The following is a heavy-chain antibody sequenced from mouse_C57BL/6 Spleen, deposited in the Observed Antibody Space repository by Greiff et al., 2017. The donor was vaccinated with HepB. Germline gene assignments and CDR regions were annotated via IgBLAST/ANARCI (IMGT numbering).Heavy chain of an antibody. V-gene: IGHV1-18*01. CDR1: GYTFTDYN. Sequence: EVQLQESGPELVKPGASVKIPCKASGYTFTDYNMDWVKQSHGKSLEWIGDINPNNGGTIYNQKFKGKATLTVDKSSSTAYMELRSLTSEDTAVYYCVYYDYDGWFAYWGQGTLVTVSA. CDR2: INPNNGGT. CDR3: VYYDYDGWFAY. J-gene: IGHJ3*01. D-gene: IGHD2-4*01.